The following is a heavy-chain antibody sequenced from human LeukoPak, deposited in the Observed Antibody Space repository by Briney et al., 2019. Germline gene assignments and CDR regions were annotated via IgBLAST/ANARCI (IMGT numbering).Heavy chain of an antibody. D-gene: IGHD3-22*01. CDR2: INHSGST. V-gene: IGHV4-34*01. Sequence: SETLSLTCAVYGGSFSGYYWSWVRQPPGKGLEWIGEINHSGSTNYNPSLKSRVTISVDTSKNQFSLKLSSVTAADTAVYYCARGRRRSSITMIVVVIHNPIYFDYWGQGTLVTVSS. CDR3: ARGRRRSSITMIVVVIHNPIYFDY. CDR1: GGSFSGYY. J-gene: IGHJ4*02.